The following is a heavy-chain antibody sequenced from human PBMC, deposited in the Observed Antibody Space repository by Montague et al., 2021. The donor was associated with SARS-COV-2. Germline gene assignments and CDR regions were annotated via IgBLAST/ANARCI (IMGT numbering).Heavy chain of an antibody. CDR2: IYYSGST. CDR3: ARGGGYSNYGFDV. CDR1: GGSISNYY. D-gene: IGHD3-22*01. J-gene: IGHJ6*02. V-gene: IGHV4-59*01. Sequence: SETLSLTCTVSGGSISNYYWSWIRHPPGRGLEWIGYIYYSGSTDYSPSLKSRVTISLDTSKNQFSLKVTSVTAADTAVYYCARGGGYSNYGFDVWGPGTTVTVSS.